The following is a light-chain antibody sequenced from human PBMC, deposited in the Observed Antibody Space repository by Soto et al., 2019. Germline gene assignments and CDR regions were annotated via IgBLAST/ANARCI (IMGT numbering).Light chain of an antibody. J-gene: IGKJ1*01. CDR2: GAS. CDR1: QSVSNNY. V-gene: IGKV3-20*01. CDR3: QQYGSSPRT. Sequence: EIVLTQSPGTLSLSPGERATLSCRASQSVSNNYLAWYQQKPGQAPRLLIYGASGRATGIPDRFSGSGSGTDVILTISRLEPEDFVVYYCQQYGSSPRTFGQGTKVEIK.